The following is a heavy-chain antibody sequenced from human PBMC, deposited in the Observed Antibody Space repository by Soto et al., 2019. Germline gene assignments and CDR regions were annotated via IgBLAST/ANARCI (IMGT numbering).Heavy chain of an antibody. Sequence: GASVKVSCKASGGTFSSYAISWVRQAPGQGLEWMGGIIPIFGTANYAQKFQGRVTITADESTSTAYMQLSSLRSEDTAVYYCARDYYDSSGYYYAWFDPWGQGTLVTVSS. J-gene: IGHJ5*02. CDR2: IIPIFGTA. V-gene: IGHV1-69*13. CDR3: ARDYYDSSGYYYAWFDP. CDR1: GGTFSSYA. D-gene: IGHD3-22*01.